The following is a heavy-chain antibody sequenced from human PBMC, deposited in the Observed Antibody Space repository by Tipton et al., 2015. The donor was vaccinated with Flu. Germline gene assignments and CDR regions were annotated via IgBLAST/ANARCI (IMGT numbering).Heavy chain of an antibody. CDR3: VEGADYACKS. D-gene: IGHD4-17*01. CDR1: GFTFRGSG. Sequence: QLVQSGGGVVQPGGSLRLSCATSGFTFRGSGMDWVRQAPGKGLEWVAFIQLDTRWYANSVKGRFTNSADSSTGTVYLQRDSLRAEDTAVYFCVEGADYACKSWGQGTLVTVSS. V-gene: IGHV3-30*02. J-gene: IGHJ5*02. CDR2: IQLDTR.